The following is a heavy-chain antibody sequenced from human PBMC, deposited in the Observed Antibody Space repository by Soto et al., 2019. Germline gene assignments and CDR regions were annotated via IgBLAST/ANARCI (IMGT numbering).Heavy chain of an antibody. CDR3: ARWGDTGYGSGGSCYPSYFFDD. J-gene: IGHJ4*02. CDR1: GYTFTSYG. Sequence: ASVKVSCKASGYTFTSYGISWVRQAPGQGLEWMGWISAYNGNTNYAQKLQGRVTMTTDTSTSTAYMELRSLRSDDTAVYYCARWGDTGYGSGGSCYPSYFFDDCAKGTLVTV. V-gene: IGHV1-18*01. CDR2: ISAYNGNT. D-gene: IGHD2-15*01.